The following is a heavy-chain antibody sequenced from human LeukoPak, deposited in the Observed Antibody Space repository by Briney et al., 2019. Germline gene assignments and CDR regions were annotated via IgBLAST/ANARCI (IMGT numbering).Heavy chain of an antibody. J-gene: IGHJ5*02. CDR2: INHSGST. D-gene: IGHD3-3*01. Sequence: PSETLSLTCAVYGGSFSGYYWSWIRQPPGKGLEWIGEINHSGSTNYNPSLKSRVTISVDTSKNQFSLKLSSVTAADTAVYYCARGASTTLTYYDFWSGQRRGKLRFDPWGQGTLVIVSS. V-gene: IGHV4-34*01. CDR1: GGSFSGYY. CDR3: ARGASTTLTYYDFWSGQRRGKLRFDP.